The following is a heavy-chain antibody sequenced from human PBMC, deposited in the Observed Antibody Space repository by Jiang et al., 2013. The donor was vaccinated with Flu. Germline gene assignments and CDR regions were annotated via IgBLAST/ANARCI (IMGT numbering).Heavy chain of an antibody. CDR2: IYWNDDK. V-gene: IGHV2-5*01. CDR3: AHTRRGEDYYGSGSLTPLFDY. J-gene: IGHJ4*02. Sequence: KPTQTLTLTCTFSGFSLSTSGVGVGWIRQPPGKALEWLALIYWNDDKRYSPSLKSRLTITKDTSKNQVVLTMTNMDPVDTATYYCAHTRRGEDYYGSGSLTPLFDYWGQGTLVTVSS. CDR1: GFSLSTSGVG. D-gene: IGHD3-10*01.